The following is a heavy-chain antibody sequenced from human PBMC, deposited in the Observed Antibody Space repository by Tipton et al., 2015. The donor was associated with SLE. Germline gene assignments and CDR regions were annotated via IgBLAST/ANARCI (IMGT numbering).Heavy chain of an antibody. D-gene: IGHD7-27*01. V-gene: IGHV3-53*05. J-gene: IGHJ4*02. CDR2: IYTGGRT. CDR3: AKVTPWVDY. Sequence: SLRLSCAASGFTVSSNYMSWVRQAPGKGLEWVSVIYTGGRTYYGDSVEGRFTISRDNSKNMVHLEMSNLRLEDMGVYYCAKVTPWVDYWGQGTLVTVSS. CDR1: GFTVSSNY.